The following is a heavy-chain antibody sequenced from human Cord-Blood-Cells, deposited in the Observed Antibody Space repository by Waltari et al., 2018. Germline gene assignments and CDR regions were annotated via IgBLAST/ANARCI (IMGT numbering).Heavy chain of an antibody. D-gene: IGHD4-17*01. CDR2: IYYSGST. V-gene: IGHV4-59*08. Sequence: QVQLQASGPGLVKPSETLSLTCTVSGGSTSSYYWSWIRQPPGKGLEWIGYIYYSGSTNYNPSLKSRVTISVDTSKNQFSLKLSSVTAADTAVYYCARGGDYWFDPWGQGTLVTVSS. J-gene: IGHJ5*02. CDR1: GGSTSSYY. CDR3: ARGGDYWFDP.